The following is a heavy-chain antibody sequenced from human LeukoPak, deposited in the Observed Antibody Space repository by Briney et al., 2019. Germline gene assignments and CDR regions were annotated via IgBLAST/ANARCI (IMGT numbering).Heavy chain of an antibody. CDR3: ARTSRPGYYDSLARAFDI. V-gene: IGHV4-4*07. CDR2: IYTSGST. CDR1: GGSISSYY. J-gene: IGHJ3*02. D-gene: IGHD3-22*01. Sequence: SETLSLTCTVSGGSISSYYWSWIRQPAGKGLEWIGRIYTSGSTNYNPSLKSRVTMSVDTSKNQFSLKLSSVTAADTAVYYCARTSRPGYYDSLARAFDIWGQGTMVTVSS.